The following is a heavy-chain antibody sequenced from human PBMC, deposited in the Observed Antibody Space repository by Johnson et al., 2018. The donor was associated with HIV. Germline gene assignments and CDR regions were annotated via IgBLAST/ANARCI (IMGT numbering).Heavy chain of an antibody. CDR2: IYSGGST. V-gene: IGHV3-66*01. D-gene: IGHD3-3*01. CDR3: ARDRVPDAFDI. Sequence: VQVVESGGGLVQPGGSLRLSCAASGFTVSSNYMSWVRQAPGKGLEWVSVIYSGGSTYYADSVKGRFTISRDNSKNTLYLQMNSLRAEDTAVYYCARDRVPDAFDIWGQGTMVTVSS. CDR1: GFTVSSNY. J-gene: IGHJ3*02.